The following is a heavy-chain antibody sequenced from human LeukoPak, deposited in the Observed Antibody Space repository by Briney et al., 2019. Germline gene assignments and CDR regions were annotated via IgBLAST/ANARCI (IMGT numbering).Heavy chain of an antibody. J-gene: IGHJ4*02. CDR3: AREPPEYRGGDCYYFDY. D-gene: IGHD2-21*02. V-gene: IGHV1-69*06. CDR1: GGTFSSYA. CDR2: IIPIFGTA. Sequence: GASVKVSCKASGGTFSSYAISWVRQAPGQGLEWMGGIIPIFGTANYAQKFQGRVTITADKSTSTAYMELSSLRSEDTAVYYCAREPPEYRGGDCYYFDYWGQGTLVTVSS.